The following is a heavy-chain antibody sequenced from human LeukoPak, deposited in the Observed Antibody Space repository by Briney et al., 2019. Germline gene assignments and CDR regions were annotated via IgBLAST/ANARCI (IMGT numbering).Heavy chain of an antibody. Sequence: ASVKVSCKASGYTFTSYGISWVRQAPGQGLEWMGWISAYNGNTNCAQKLQGRVTMTTDTSTSTAYMELRSLRSDDTAVYYCARGPSYYDILTGYYLVDYWGQGTLVTVSS. J-gene: IGHJ4*02. D-gene: IGHD3-9*01. V-gene: IGHV1-18*01. CDR1: GYTFTSYG. CDR2: ISAYNGNT. CDR3: ARGPSYYDILTGYYLVDY.